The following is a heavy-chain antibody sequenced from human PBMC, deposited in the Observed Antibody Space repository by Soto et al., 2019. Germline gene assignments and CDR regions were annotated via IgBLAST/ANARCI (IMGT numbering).Heavy chain of an antibody. V-gene: IGHV3-30-3*01. CDR2: ISYDGSNK. J-gene: IGHJ4*02. D-gene: IGHD2-15*01. CDR1: GFTFSSYA. Sequence: SLRLSCAASGFTFSSYAMHWVRQAPGKGLEWVAVISYDGSNKYYADSVKGRFTISRDNSKNTLYLQMNSLRAEDTAGYYCARAVQVVVAATYLDYWGQGTLVTVSS. CDR3: ARAVQVVVAATYLDY.